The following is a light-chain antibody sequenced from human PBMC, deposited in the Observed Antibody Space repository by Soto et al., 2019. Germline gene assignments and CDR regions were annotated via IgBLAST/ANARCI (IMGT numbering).Light chain of an antibody. J-gene: IGKJ1*01. Sequence: EIVLTQSPATLSLSPGERATLSCRASQSVSSYLAWYQQKPGQAPRLLIYDASNRATGIPARFSGSGSGTDFTLTISSLEPADFSVYYCQQRSNWPPWTFDQGTKVEIK. CDR2: DAS. CDR1: QSVSSY. CDR3: QQRSNWPPWT. V-gene: IGKV3-11*01.